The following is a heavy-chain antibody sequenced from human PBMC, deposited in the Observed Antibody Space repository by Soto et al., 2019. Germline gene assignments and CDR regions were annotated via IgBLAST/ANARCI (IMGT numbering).Heavy chain of an antibody. CDR1: GGTFSSYT. CDR2: IIPILGIA. D-gene: IGHD2-15*01. J-gene: IGHJ3*02. Sequence: QVQLVQSGAEVKKPGSSVKVSCKASGGTFSSYTISWVRQAPGQGLEWMGRIIPILGIANYAQKFQGRVTIPADKSTSTAYMELSSVRSEDTAVYYCARDNGREGDCSGGSCYSAAFDIWGQGTMVTVSS. CDR3: ARDNGREGDCSGGSCYSAAFDI. V-gene: IGHV1-69*08.